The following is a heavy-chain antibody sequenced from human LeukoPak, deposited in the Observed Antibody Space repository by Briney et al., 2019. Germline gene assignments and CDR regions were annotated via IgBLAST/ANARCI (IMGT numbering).Heavy chain of an antibody. V-gene: IGHV3-7*01. CDR3: ARDGRGGYLDY. Sequence: GGSLRLSCADFGFTFSNYWMSWVRQAPGKRLEWVANINEDGSKKFYVDSVKGRFTISRDNSKNSLFLQMNSLRAEDTAMYYCARDGRGGYLDYWAREPWSPSPQ. CDR2: INEDGSKK. CDR1: GFTFSNYW. D-gene: IGHD3-16*01. J-gene: IGHJ4*02.